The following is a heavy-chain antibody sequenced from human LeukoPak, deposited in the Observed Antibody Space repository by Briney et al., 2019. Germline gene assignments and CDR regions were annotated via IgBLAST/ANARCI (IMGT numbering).Heavy chain of an antibody. CDR1: GYSFSSYW. J-gene: IGHJ4*02. V-gene: IGHV5-51*01. Sequence: GESLKISWEGSGYSFSSYWSGGRRQLPGKGLEWMGIICPGDSDTRYSPSFQGEVTISADTSISTAYLQWSILKASHTAMYYRARHSGQYSSSSRPDHWGQGTLVTVSS. D-gene: IGHD6-6*01. CDR2: ICPGDSDT. CDR3: ARHSGQYSSSSRPDH.